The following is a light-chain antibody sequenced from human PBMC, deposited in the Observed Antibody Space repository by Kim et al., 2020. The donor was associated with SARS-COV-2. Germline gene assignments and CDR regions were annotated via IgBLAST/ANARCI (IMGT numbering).Light chain of an antibody. CDR2: GAS. CDR1: QSVSSSY. CDR3: QQYGSSRIT. V-gene: IGKV3-20*01. J-gene: IGKJ5*01. Sequence: SPGERATLSCRASQSVSSSYLAWYQQKPGQASRLLIYGASSRATGIPDRFSGSGSGTDFTLTISRLEPEDFAVYYCQQYGSSRITFGQGTRLEIK.